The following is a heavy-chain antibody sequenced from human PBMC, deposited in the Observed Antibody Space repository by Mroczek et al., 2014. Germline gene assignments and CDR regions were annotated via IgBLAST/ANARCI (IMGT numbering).Heavy chain of an antibody. CDR3: ATLGGNWGYLDY. CDR1: GGTFSSYT. CDR2: IIPILGIA. V-gene: IGHV1-69*02. D-gene: IGHD7-27*01. J-gene: IGHJ4*02. Sequence: QVQLVQSEAEVKKPGSSVKVSCKASGGTFSSYTISWVRQAPGQGLEWMGRIIPILGIANYAQKFQGRVTITADKSTSTAYMELSSLRSEDTAVYYCATLGGNWGYLDYWGQGTLVTVSS.